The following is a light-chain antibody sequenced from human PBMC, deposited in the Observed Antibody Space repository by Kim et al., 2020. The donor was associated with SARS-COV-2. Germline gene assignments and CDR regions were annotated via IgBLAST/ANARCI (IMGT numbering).Light chain of an antibody. Sequence: DIQMTQSPSSLSASVGDRVTITCRASQGIANYLAWYQQKPGTVPNLLIYAATSLQSGVPSRFCGSGSGTDFTLTITSLQPGDVATYYCQKYNGAPWTFGQGTKVDIK. J-gene: IGKJ1*01. CDR2: AAT. CDR1: QGIANY. V-gene: IGKV1-27*01. CDR3: QKYNGAPWT.